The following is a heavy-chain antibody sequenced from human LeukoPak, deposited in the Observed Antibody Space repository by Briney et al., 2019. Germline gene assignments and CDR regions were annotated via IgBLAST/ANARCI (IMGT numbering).Heavy chain of an antibody. CDR1: GGSISSSSYY. Sequence: SETLSLTCTVSGGSISSSSYYWGWIRQPPGKGLEWIGSIYYSGSTYYNPSLKSRVTISVDTSKNQFSLKLSSVTAADTAVYYCASGNSGVRSAYYWGQGTLVTVSS. CDR2: IYYSGST. D-gene: IGHD5-12*01. CDR3: ASGNSGVRSAYY. J-gene: IGHJ4*02. V-gene: IGHV4-39*07.